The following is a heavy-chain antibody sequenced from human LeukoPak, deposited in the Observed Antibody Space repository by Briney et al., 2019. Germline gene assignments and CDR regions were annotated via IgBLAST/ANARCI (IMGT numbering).Heavy chain of an antibody. Sequence: GGSLRLSCAASGFAFSDAWMSWVRQAPGKGLEWVGRIKSKTDGGTTDYAAPVKGRFTISRDDSKNTLYLQMNSLKSEDTAVYYCARDANYGSGSFDYWGQGTLVTVSS. CDR2: IKSKTDGGTT. CDR3: ARDANYGSGSFDY. V-gene: IGHV3-15*01. CDR1: GFAFSDAW. D-gene: IGHD3-10*01. J-gene: IGHJ4*02.